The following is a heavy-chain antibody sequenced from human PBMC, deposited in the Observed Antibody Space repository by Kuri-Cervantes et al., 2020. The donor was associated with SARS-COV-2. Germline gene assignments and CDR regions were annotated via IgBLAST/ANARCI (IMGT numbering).Heavy chain of an antibody. Sequence: GSLRLSCGVYGGSFSNFLWDWVRQPPGKGLEWIGEINYSGTTNYNPSLKSRVTISVDPSKNLFSPNLTSVTAADTAMYYCARLRRHNDGWFATGYYMDVWGKGTTVTVSS. CDR3: ARLRRHNDGWFATGYYMDV. D-gene: IGHD6-19*01. CDR2: INYSGTT. V-gene: IGHV4-34*01. J-gene: IGHJ6*03. CDR1: GGSFSNFL.